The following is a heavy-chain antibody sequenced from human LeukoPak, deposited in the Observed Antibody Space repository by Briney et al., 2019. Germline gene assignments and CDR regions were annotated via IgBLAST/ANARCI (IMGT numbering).Heavy chain of an antibody. CDR3: ASVSSSGYYVPFDY. D-gene: IGHD3-22*01. CDR2: IIPIFGAA. J-gene: IGHJ4*02. V-gene: IGHV1-69*05. CDR1: GGTFSSYA. Sequence: VASVKVSCKASGGTFSSYAISWVRQAPGQGLEWMGGIIPIFGAANYAQKFQGRVTITTDESTSTAYMELSSLRSEDTAVYYCASVSSSGYYVPFDYWGQGTLVTVSS.